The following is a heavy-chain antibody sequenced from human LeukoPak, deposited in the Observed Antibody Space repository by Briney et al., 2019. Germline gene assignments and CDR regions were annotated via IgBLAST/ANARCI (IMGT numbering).Heavy chain of an antibody. D-gene: IGHD3-16*02. J-gene: IGHJ4*02. CDR1: GYTFTGYY. CDR3: ARVGMITFGGVIDY. V-gene: IGHV1-69*04. Sequence: RASVKVSCKASGYTFTGYYMHWVRQAPGQGLEWMGRIIPILGIANYAQKFQGRVTITADKSTSTAYMELSSLRSEDTAVYYCARVGMITFGGVIDYWGQGTLVTVSS. CDR2: IIPILGIA.